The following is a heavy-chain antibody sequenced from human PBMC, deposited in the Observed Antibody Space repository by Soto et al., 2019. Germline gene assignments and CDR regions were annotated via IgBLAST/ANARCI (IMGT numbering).Heavy chain of an antibody. J-gene: IGHJ5*02. Sequence: QVQLQESGPGLVKPSQTLSLTCTVSGGSISSGGYYWSWIRQHPGKGLEWIGYNYSSGSTYYNPSLKSRVTISVDTSKNQFSLKLSSVPAADTAVYYCARVGGINWFDPWGQGTLVTVSS. CDR1: GGSISSGGYY. V-gene: IGHV4-31*03. CDR3: ARVGGINWFDP. D-gene: IGHD3-16*01. CDR2: NYSSGST.